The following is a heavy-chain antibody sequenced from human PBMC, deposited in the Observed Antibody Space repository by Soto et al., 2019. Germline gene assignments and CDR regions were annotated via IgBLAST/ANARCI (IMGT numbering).Heavy chain of an antibody. V-gene: IGHV3-74*01. Sequence: GGSLRLSCAASGFTFSSYWMHWVRQAPGKGLVWVSCINSDGSTPGYADSVKGRFTISRDNAKNTLYLQMNFLRAEDTAVYYCARSLSTSPDYWGQGTLVTVSS. CDR3: ARSLSTSPDY. D-gene: IGHD2-2*01. CDR2: INSDGSTP. CDR1: GFTFSSYW. J-gene: IGHJ4*02.